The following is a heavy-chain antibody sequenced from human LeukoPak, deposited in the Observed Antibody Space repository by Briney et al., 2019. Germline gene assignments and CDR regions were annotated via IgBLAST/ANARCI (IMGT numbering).Heavy chain of an antibody. CDR2: ISGSGGST. CDR1: GFTFSSYG. Sequence: GGSLRLSCAASGFTFSSYGMSWVRQAPGKGLEWVSAISGSGGSTYYADSVKGRFTISRDDSKKMVYLQMNSLKTEDTAVYYCTISSSSNPLDYWGQGTLVTVSS. D-gene: IGHD6-6*01. V-gene: IGHV3-23*01. CDR3: TISSSSNPLDY. J-gene: IGHJ4*02.